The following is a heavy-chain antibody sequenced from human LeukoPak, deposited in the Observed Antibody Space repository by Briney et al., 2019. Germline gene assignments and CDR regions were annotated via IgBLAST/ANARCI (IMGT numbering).Heavy chain of an antibody. J-gene: IGHJ6*02. D-gene: IGHD3-9*01. CDR2: IWYDGSNK. CDR1: GFTFSSYG. V-gene: IGHV3-33*01. Sequence: HPGGSLRLSCAASGFTFSSYGMHWVRQAPGKGLEWVAVIWYDGSNKYYADSVKGRFTISRDNSKNTLYLQMNSLRVEDTAVYYCTRDLMDYDVSTGLHHYYMDVWAKGPRSPSP. CDR3: TRDLMDYDVSTGLHHYYMDV.